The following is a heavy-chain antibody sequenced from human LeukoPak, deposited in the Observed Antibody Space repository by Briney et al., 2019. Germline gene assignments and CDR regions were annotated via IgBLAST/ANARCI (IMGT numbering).Heavy chain of an antibody. Sequence: PGGAPRLFCGASGFTFSSCSMSWVRQASRERLALVSAISGSGGSTNYADSVKGRFTISRDNAKNSLYLQMNSLRAEDTAVYYCARGQGTMILTLHMDVWGQGTTVTVSS. CDR1: GFTFSSCS. CDR2: ISGSGGST. V-gene: IGHV3-23*01. CDR3: ARGQGTMILTLHMDV. D-gene: IGHD3-22*01. J-gene: IGHJ6*02.